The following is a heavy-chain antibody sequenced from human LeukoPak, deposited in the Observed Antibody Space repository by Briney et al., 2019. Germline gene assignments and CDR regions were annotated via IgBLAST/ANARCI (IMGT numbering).Heavy chain of an antibody. CDR2: IYYSGST. CDR3: ARDQYGLNYFDY. J-gene: IGHJ4*02. V-gene: IGHV4-59*01. CDR1: GRSISSYY. Sequence: SHTLSLTCTVSGRSISSYYWSCIRQPPGKALEWIGYIYYSGSTNYNPSLKSRVTISVDTSKNQFSLKLSSVTAADTAVYYCARDQYGLNYFDYWGQGTLVTVSS. D-gene: IGHD4-17*01.